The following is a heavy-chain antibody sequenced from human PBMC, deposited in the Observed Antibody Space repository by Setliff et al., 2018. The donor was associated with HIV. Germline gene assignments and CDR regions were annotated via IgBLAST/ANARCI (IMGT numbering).Heavy chain of an antibody. Sequence: SETLSLTCTVSGDSMTSGSFYWSWVRQPAGKGLEWIGQVHSTLSTNYNPSLKSRLSISADTSKNQFSLNLRFVTAADTALYYRARRTFGSGRFGPWGQGTPVTVSS. J-gene: IGHJ5*02. CDR1: GDSMTSGSFY. CDR3: ARRTFGSGRFGP. CDR2: VHSTLST. V-gene: IGHV4-61*09. D-gene: IGHD6-19*01.